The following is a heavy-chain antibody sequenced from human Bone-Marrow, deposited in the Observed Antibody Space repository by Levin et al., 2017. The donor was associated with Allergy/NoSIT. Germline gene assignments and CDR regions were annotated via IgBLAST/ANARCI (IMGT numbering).Heavy chain of an antibody. V-gene: IGHV1-2*02. J-gene: IGHJ4*02. CDR1: GYTFTAYY. CDR2: ISPNSNGK. Sequence: GESLKISCKTSGYTFTAYYMHWVRQAPGQGLEWVGWISPNSNGKKYAQKFQGRVTMSRDTSTSTGYLDFYGLTSYDTAIYYCARERTVGFGGNPGEHWGRGTLVSVSS. CDR3: ARERTVGFGGNPGEH. D-gene: IGHD4-23*01.